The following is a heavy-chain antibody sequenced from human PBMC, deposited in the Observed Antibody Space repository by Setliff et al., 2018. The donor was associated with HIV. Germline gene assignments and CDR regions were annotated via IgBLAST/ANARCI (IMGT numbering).Heavy chain of an antibody. CDR3: AICGGDCYSLDY. V-gene: IGHV4-4*08. CDR2: IYTSGST. CDR1: GGSISGYY. D-gene: IGHD2-21*02. J-gene: IGHJ4*02. Sequence: SETLSLTCTVSGGSISGYYWSWIRQPPGKGLEWIGYIYTSGSTNYNPSLKNRVTISVDTSKNTFSLKLSSVAAVDTAVYYCAICGGDCYSLDYWGQGTLVTVSS.